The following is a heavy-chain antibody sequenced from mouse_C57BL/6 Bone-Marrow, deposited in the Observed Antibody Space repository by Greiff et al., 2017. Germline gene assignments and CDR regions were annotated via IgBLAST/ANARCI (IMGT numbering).Heavy chain of an antibody. J-gene: IGHJ1*03. D-gene: IGHD1-1*01. CDR2: IYPGDGDT. V-gene: IGHV1-80*01. Sequence: QFQLLQSGAELVKPGASVKISCKASGYAFSSYWMNWVKQRPGKGLEWIGQIYPGDGDTNYNGKFKGQATLTADKSSSTAYMQLSNLTSEDSAVYFCAREIYYYGSRYFDVWGTGTTVTVSS. CDR3: AREIYYYGSRYFDV. CDR1: GYAFSSYW.